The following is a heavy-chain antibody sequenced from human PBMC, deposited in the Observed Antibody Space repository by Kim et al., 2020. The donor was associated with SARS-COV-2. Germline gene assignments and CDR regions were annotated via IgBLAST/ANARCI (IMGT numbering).Heavy chain of an antibody. J-gene: IGHJ4*01. D-gene: IGHD3-22*01. Sequence: GGSLRLSCAASGFTFSSYGMHWVRQAPGKGLEWVAVISYDGSNKYYADSVKGRFTISRDNSKNTLYLQMNSLRAEDTAVYYCAKDYYDSSGYYDWAAYWG. CDR3: AKDYYDSSGYYDWAAY. CDR2: ISYDGSNK. CDR1: GFTFSSYG. V-gene: IGHV3-30*18.